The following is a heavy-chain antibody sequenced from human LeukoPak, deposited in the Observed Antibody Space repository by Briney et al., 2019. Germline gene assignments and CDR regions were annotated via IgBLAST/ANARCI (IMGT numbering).Heavy chain of an antibody. CDR3: SRFSPRDTAMDV. CDR2: IRSKAYGGTT. V-gene: IGHV3-49*04. Sequence: GGSLRLSCAASGFTFSSFSMNWVRQAPGKGLEWVGFIRSKAYGGTTQYVASVKGRFTISRDDSKSVAYLQMNSLKTEDTAVYYCSRFSPRDTAMDVWGQGTTVTVSS. CDR1: GFTFSSFS. D-gene: IGHD5-18*01. J-gene: IGHJ6*02.